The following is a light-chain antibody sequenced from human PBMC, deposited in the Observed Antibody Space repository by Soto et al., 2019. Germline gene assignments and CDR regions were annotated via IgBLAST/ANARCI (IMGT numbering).Light chain of an antibody. J-gene: IGKJ2*01. CDR3: QQYYSIPYT. V-gene: IGKV4-1*01. Sequence: DIVMTQSPDSLAVSLGERATINCKSSQSVLYTSKNKNYLAWYQQKPGQPPKLLIYWASTRESGIPDRFSGSGSGTDFTLTISSLQAEDVAVYYCQQYYSIPYTFAQGTKLEIK. CDR1: QSVLYTSKNKNY. CDR2: WAS.